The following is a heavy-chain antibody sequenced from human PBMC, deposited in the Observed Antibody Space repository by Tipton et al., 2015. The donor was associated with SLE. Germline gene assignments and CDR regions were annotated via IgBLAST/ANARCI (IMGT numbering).Heavy chain of an antibody. V-gene: IGHV4-61*02. J-gene: IGHJ6*03. Sequence: TLSLTCTFSGGSISSGSYYWSWIRQPAGKGLEWIGRIDTSGSTNYNPSLKSRVTISVDTSKNQFSLKLSSVTAADTAVYYCARSQWEPGYMDVWGKGTTVTVSS. CDR3: ARSQWEPGYMDV. CDR1: GGSISSGSYY. CDR2: IDTSGST. D-gene: IGHD1-26*01.